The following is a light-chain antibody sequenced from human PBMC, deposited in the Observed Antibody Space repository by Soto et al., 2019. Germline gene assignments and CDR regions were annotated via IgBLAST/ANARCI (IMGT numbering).Light chain of an antibody. CDR1: SSDVGAYNY. CDR2: EVN. V-gene: IGLV2-14*01. Sequence: QSVLTQPASVSGSPGQSITISCTGTSSDVGAYNYVSWYQQHPDKAPKLIIFEVNNRPSGVSNRFSGSKSGNTASLTISGLQAEDEADYYCTSYTPTGALVFGSGTKVTVL. J-gene: IGLJ6*01. CDR3: TSYTPTGALV.